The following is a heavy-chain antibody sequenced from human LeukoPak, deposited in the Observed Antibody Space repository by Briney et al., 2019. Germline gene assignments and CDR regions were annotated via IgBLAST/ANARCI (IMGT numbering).Heavy chain of an antibody. CDR1: GGTFSSYA. CDR2: ISPSGDFT. CDR3: ATEIPKTGNFDC. Sequence: ASVKVSCKASGGTFSSYAISWVRQAPGQGLEWMGVISPSGDFTSYAQNFQGRVTMTRDTSTSTGYVDLNSLRSEDTAVYYCATEIPKTGNFDCWGQGTLVTVSS. J-gene: IGHJ4*02. D-gene: IGHD3-9*01. V-gene: IGHV1-46*01.